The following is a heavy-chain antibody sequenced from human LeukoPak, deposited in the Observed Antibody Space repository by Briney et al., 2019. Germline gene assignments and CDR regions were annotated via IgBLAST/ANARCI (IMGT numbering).Heavy chain of an antibody. CDR3: ARDPPGAHFDY. J-gene: IGHJ4*02. CDR1: GFTFSSYS. Sequence: GGSLRLSCTASGFTFSSYSMNWVRQAPGKGLEWVSYISSSSSNIFYADSFKGRFTISRDDAQNSLFLQMNSLRVEDAAVYYCARDPPGAHFDYWGQGTLVTVSS. CDR2: ISSSSSNI. D-gene: IGHD7-27*01. V-gene: IGHV3-21*01.